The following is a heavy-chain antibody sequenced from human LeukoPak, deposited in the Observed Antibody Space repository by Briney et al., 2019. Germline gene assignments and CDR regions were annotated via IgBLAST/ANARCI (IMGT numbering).Heavy chain of an antibody. V-gene: IGHV3-30*03. J-gene: IGHJ4*02. CDR3: ARTYYYDSSGYGHFDY. CDR2: ISYDGSNK. Sequence: PGRSLRLSCAASGFTFSSYGMHWVRQAPGKGLEWVAVISYDGSNKYYADSVKGRFTISRDNSKNTLYLQMNSLRAEDTAVYYCARTYYYDSSGYGHFDYWGQGTLVTVSS. D-gene: IGHD3-22*01. CDR1: GFTFSSYG.